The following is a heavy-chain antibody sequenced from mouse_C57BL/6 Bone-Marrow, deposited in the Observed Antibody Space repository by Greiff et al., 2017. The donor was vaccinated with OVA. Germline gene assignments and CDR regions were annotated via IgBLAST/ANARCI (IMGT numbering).Heavy chain of an antibody. V-gene: IGHV1-81*01. CDR2: IYPRSGNT. D-gene: IGHD2-3*01. J-gene: IGHJ3*01. CDR1: GYTFTSYG. CDR3: ARGIYDGYYERFAY. Sequence: QVQLQQSGAELARPGASVKLSCKASGYTFTSYGISWVKQRTGQGLEWIGEIYPRSGNTYYNEKFKGKATLTADKSSSTAYMELRSLTSEDSAVYFGARGIYDGYYERFAYWGQGTLVTVSA.